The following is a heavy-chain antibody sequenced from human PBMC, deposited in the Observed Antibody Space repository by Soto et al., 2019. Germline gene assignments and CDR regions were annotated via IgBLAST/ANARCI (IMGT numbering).Heavy chain of an antibody. Sequence: PSSTXSLTCSVYVWSFIGYYLSWIRHPPGKGLEWIGEINHSGSTKYNPSLKSRVTISVDTSKNKFSLKLSSVTDADTAVYYCERGRWRAYWGQGTLVKVYS. V-gene: IGHV4-34*01. CDR2: INHSGST. CDR3: ERGRWRAY. D-gene: IGHD3-3*01. J-gene: IGHJ4*02. CDR1: VWSFIGYY.